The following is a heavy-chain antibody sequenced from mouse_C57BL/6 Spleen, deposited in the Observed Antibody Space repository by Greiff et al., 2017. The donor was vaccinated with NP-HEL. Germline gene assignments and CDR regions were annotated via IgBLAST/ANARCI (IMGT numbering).Heavy chain of an antibody. D-gene: IGHD2-5*01. CDR2: IDPSDSYT. J-gene: IGHJ4*01. CDR3: ARTYYSKRYAMDY. Sequence: QVQLQQPGAELVKPGASVKLSCKASGYTFTSYWMQWVKQRPGQGLEWIGEIDPSDSYTNYNQKFKGKATLTLDTSSSTAYMQLSSLTSEDSAVYYCARTYYSKRYAMDYWGQGTSVTVSS. CDR1: GYTFTSYW. V-gene: IGHV1-50*01.